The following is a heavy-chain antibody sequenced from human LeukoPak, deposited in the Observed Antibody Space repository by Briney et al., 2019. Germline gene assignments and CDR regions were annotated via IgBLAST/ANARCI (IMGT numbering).Heavy chain of an antibody. J-gene: IGHJ6*02. V-gene: IGHV3-33*01. D-gene: IGHD6-6*01. CDR1: GFTFSSYG. Sequence: PGGSLRLSCAASGFTFSSYGMHWVRQAPGKGLEWVAVIWCDGSNKYYADSVKGRFTISRDNSKNTLYLQMNSLRAEDTAVYYCARVTYFGSSSYYYGMDVWGQGTTVTVSS. CDR2: IWCDGSNK. CDR3: ARVTYFGSSSYYYGMDV.